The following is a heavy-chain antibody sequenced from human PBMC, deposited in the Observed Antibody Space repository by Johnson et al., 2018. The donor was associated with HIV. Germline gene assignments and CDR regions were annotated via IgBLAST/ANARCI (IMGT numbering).Heavy chain of an antibody. D-gene: IGHD1-26*01. J-gene: IGHJ3*02. CDR3: AKGMGELLRIDAFDI. Sequence: QVQLVESGGGVVQPGRSLRLSCAASGFTFSSYALHWVRQAPGKGLEWVAVISYAVSNKDYADTVKGRFTLSRDNSKNTLYLQMNSLRAEDTAVYYCAKGMGELLRIDAFDIWGQGTMVTVSS. CDR1: GFTFSSYA. V-gene: IGHV3-30-3*01. CDR2: ISYAVSNK.